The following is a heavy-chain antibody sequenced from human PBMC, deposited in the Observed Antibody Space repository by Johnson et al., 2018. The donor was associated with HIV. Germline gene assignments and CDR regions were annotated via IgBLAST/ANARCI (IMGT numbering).Heavy chain of an antibody. CDR3: AKNSAAFDI. CDR2: ISKDGANN. D-gene: IGHD2/OR15-2a*01. Sequence: QEQLVESGGGVVQPGKSLRLSCAASGFIFSNYPMHWVRQAPGKGLEWVAVISKDGANNYHADSVKGRFTISRDNSKNTLYLQMNSLRAEDTAVYYCAKNSAAFDIWGQGTMVTVSS. CDR1: GFIFSNYP. J-gene: IGHJ3*02. V-gene: IGHV3-30*04.